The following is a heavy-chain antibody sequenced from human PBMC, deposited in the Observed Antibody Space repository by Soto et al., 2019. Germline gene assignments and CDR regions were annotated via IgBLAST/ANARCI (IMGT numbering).Heavy chain of an antibody. J-gene: IGHJ4*02. CDR2: INHSGST. CDR1: GGSFSGYY. V-gene: IGHV4-34*01. Sequence: QVQLQQWGAGLLKPSETLSLTCAVYGGSFSGYYWSWIRQPPGKGLEWIGEINHSGSTYYNPSLKSRVTISVDTSKNQFSLNLSSVTAADTAVYYCARARDSSSDFDYWGQGTLVTVSS. CDR3: ARARDSSSDFDY. D-gene: IGHD6-6*01.